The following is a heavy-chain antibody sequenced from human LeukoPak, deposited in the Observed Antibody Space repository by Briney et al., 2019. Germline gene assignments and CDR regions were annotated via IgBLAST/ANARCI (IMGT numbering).Heavy chain of an antibody. V-gene: IGHV3-23*01. D-gene: IGHD6-19*01. CDR1: GFTFSSYA. J-gene: IGHJ6*02. CDR2: ISGSGGST. Sequence: GGSLRLSCAASGFTFSSYAMSWVRQAPGKGLEWVSAISGSGGSTYYADSVKGRFTISRDNSKNTLYLQMNSLRAEDTAVYYCAKCRIGSGWYIEYYYYGMDVWGQGTTVTVSS. CDR3: AKCRIGSGWYIEYYYYGMDV.